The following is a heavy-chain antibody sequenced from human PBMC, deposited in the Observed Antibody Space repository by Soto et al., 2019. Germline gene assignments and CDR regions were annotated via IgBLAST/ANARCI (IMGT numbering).Heavy chain of an antibody. CDR3: ARRAGSSGFDY. V-gene: IGHV1-18*04. D-gene: IGHD6-13*01. J-gene: IGHJ4*02. CDR1: VYPVTGYG. Sequence: SVKVCCKAPVYPVTGYGISWVRQAPGQGLEWMGWISAYNGNTNYAQKLQGRVTMTTDTSTSTAYMELRSLRSDDTAVYYCARRAGSSGFDYWGEGTMVNV. CDR2: ISAYNGNT.